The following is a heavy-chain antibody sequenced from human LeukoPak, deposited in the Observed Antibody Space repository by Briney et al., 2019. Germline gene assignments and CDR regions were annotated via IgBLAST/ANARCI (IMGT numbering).Heavy chain of an antibody. J-gene: IGHJ4*02. V-gene: IGHV1-18*01. D-gene: IGHD6-19*01. CDR2: ISGYNGDT. Sequence: ASVKVFCKTFGHTFTHHGFSWVRQAPGQGLEWMGWISGYNGDTHYAQNFQGRVTLTSDTSTSTVYMELRSLRSDDTAVYYCARDPTNTSGRYAYFDYWGQGALVTVSS. CDR3: ARDPTNTSGRYAYFDY. CDR1: GHTFTHHG.